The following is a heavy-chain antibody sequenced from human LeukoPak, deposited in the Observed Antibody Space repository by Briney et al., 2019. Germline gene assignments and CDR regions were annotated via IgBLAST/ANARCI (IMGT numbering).Heavy chain of an antibody. V-gene: IGHV4-39*01. Sequence: PSETLSLTCTVSGGSISSSSYYWGWIRQPPGKGLEWIGSIYYSGSTYHNPSLKSRVTISVDTSKNQFSLKLSSVTAADTAVYYCARQAYSGSYYGFDYWGQGTLVTVSS. J-gene: IGHJ4*02. CDR1: GGSISSSSYY. CDR3: ARQAYSGSYYGFDY. D-gene: IGHD1-26*01. CDR2: IYYSGST.